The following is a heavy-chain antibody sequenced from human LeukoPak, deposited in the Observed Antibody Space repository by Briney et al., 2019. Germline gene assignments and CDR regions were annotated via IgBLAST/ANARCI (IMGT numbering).Heavy chain of an antibody. J-gene: IGHJ3*02. CDR2: IIPIFGTA. Sequence: SVKVSCKASGGTFSSYAISWVRQAPGQGLEWMGGIIPIFGTANYAQKFQGRVTITTDESTSTAYMELSSLRSEDTAVYYCARDLIVGATTNAFDIWGQGTMVTVSS. V-gene: IGHV1-69*05. D-gene: IGHD1-26*01. CDR1: GGTFSSYA. CDR3: ARDLIVGATTNAFDI.